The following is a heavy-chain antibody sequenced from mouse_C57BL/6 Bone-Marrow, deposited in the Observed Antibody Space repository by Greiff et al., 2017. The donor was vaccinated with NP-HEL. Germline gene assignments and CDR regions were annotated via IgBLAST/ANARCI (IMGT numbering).Heavy chain of an antibody. CDR3: ARGGIYDYDGYFDV. J-gene: IGHJ1*03. D-gene: IGHD2-4*01. Sequence: VQLQQSGPELVKPGASVKIPCKASGYTFTDYNMDWVKQSHGKSLEWIGDINPNNGGTIYNQKFKGKATLTVDKSSSTAYMELRSLTSEDTAVYYCARGGIYDYDGYFDVWGTGTTVTVSS. CDR2: INPNNGGT. V-gene: IGHV1-18*01. CDR1: GYTFTDYN.